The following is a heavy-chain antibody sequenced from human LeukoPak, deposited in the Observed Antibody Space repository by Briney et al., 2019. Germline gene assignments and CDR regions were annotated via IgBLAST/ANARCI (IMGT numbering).Heavy chain of an antibody. CDR1: GYTFPGYY. CDR3: ARWDYDSSGYYYDY. Sequence: ASVEVSFKASGYTFPGYYMHWGRPAPGQGVGWVGWINPNSGGTNYAQKFQGRVTMTRDTSISTAYMELSRLRSDDTAVYYCARWDYDSSGYYYDYWGQGTLVTVSS. V-gene: IGHV1-2*02. D-gene: IGHD3-22*01. CDR2: INPNSGGT. J-gene: IGHJ4*02.